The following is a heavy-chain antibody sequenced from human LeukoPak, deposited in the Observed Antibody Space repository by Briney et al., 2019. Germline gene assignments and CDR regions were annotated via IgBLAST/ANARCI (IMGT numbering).Heavy chain of an antibody. CDR2: ISSSSPYI. D-gene: IGHD4-17*01. Sequence: GGSLRLSCAASGFTFSDYSMNWVRQAPGKGLEWVASISSSSPYIYYTDSVKGRFTISRDNAKNSLYLQMNSLRAEDTALYYCARGDKVYGDYNNWFDPWGQGTLVTVSS. CDR3: ARGDKVYGDYNNWFDP. J-gene: IGHJ5*02. V-gene: IGHV3-21*04. CDR1: GFTFSDYS.